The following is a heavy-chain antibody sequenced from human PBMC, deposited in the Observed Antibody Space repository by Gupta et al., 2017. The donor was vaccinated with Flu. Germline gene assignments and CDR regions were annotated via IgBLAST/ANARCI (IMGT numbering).Heavy chain of an antibody. V-gene: IGHV3-23*01. CDR3: AKFRGFNAYVPFDS. D-gene: IGHD5-12*01. CDR1: GLPFTASA. CDR2: IGAAGDDT. J-gene: IGHJ4*02. Sequence: GLPFTASAMGWVRQAPGKGLDWVSGIGAAGDDTYYADSVKGRFTIYRDNSRNTLELEMNTLGGGDTAIYYCAKFRGFNAYVPFDSWGQGTLVTVSS.